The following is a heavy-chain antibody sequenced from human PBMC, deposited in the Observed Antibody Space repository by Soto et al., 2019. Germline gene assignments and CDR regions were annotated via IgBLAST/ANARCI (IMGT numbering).Heavy chain of an antibody. CDR2: ISYHGTSA. D-gene: IGHD1-20*01. CDR1: GFTFSGYS. Sequence: GGSLRLSCAASGFTFSGYSMHWVRQAPGKGLEWVAVISYHGTSAYYADSVKGRFSISRDNSENTLSLQMNSLRAEDTAVYYCARECFGISGSKFAIDFWGQGTLVTVSS. J-gene: IGHJ4*02. V-gene: IGHV3-30-3*01. CDR3: ARECFGISGSKFAIDF.